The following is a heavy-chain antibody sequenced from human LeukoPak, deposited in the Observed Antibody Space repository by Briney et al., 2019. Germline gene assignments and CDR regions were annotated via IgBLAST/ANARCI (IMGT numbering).Heavy chain of an antibody. Sequence: ASVKVSCKASGGTFSSYAISWVRQAPGQGLEWMGGIIPIFGTANYAQKFQGRVTITAVESTSTAYMELSSLRSEDTAVYYCAKAPVTSCRGAFCYPFDYWGQGTLVTVSS. V-gene: IGHV1-69*13. CDR3: AKAPVTSCRGAFCYPFDY. D-gene: IGHD2-15*01. J-gene: IGHJ4*02. CDR1: GGTFSSYA. CDR2: IIPIFGTA.